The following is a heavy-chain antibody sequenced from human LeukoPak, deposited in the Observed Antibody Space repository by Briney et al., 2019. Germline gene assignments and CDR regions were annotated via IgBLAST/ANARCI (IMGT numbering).Heavy chain of an antibody. CDR3: ARVGYYYDSEGDY. V-gene: IGHV1-2*02. D-gene: IGHD3-22*01. J-gene: IGHJ4*02. CDR1: GYTFTGYY. Sequence: ASVKVSCRACGYTFTGYYMGGVRQAPGQGVEWMGWINPNSGGTNYAQKFQGRVTMTRDTSISTAYMELSRLRSDDTAVYYCARVGYYYDSEGDYWGQGTLVTVSS. CDR2: INPNSGGT.